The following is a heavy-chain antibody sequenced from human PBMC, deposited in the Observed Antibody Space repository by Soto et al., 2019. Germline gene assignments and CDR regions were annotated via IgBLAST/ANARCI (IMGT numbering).Heavy chain of an antibody. J-gene: IGHJ6*03. CDR3: AKGGDCSSTSCPQYYYYYYYMDV. D-gene: IGHD2-2*01. CDR1: GFTFSSYA. Sequence: GGSLRLSCAASGFTFSSYAMSWVRQAPGKGLEWVSAISGSGGSTYYADSVKGRFTISRDNSKNTLYLQMNSLRAEDTAVYYCAKGGDCSSTSCPQYYYYYYYMDVWGKGTTVTVSS. V-gene: IGHV3-23*01. CDR2: ISGSGGST.